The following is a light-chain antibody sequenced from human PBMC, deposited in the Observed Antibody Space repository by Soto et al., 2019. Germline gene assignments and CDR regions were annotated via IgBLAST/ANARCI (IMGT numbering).Light chain of an antibody. V-gene: IGKV1-5*03. Sequence: DLHLTQSPSTLSASVGGRVTITCRASQSIMSWLARYQQKPGKAPKLLIYQASDLDVGVPARFAGSGSGTEVTLTTISLQPDDVATYYCQQYNAYSPWTFGQGPKVDVK. CDR3: QQYNAYSPWT. J-gene: IGKJ1*01. CDR2: QAS. CDR1: QSIMSW.